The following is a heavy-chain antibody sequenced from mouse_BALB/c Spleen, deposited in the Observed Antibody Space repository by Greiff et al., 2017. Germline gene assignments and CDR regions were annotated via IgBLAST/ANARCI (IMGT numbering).Heavy chain of an antibody. J-gene: IGHJ2*01. CDR2: IRNKANGYTT. D-gene: IGHD2-3*01. V-gene: IGHV7-3*02. Sequence: EVKLMESGGGLVQPGGSLRLSCATSGFTFTDYYMSWVRQPPGKALEWLGFIRNKANGYTTEYSASVKGRFTISRDNSQSILYLQMNTLRAEDSATYYCARDKEDGYYDYWGQGTTLTVSS. CDR3: ARDKEDGYYDY. CDR1: GFTFTDYY.